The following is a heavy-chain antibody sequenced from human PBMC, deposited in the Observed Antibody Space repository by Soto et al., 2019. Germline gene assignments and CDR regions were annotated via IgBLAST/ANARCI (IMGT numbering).Heavy chain of an antibody. Sequence: PGESLKISCKGAGYKFDNAWIGWVRQMPGKGLEWMGIIKPGASDIRYSPSFRGQVIISADAAVSTAYLQLNSLKASDTAIYYCARQINYICGFWGQGTLVTVSS. CDR3: ARQINYICGF. D-gene: IGHD3-3*02. J-gene: IGHJ4*02. V-gene: IGHV5-51*01. CDR2: IKPGASDI. CDR1: GYKFDNAW.